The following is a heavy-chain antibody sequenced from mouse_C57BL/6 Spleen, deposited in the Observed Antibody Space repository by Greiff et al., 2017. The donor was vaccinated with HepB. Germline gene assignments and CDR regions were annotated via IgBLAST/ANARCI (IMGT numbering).Heavy chain of an antibody. J-gene: IGHJ4*01. V-gene: IGHV5-9*01. CDR2: ISGGGGNT. CDR3: ARRYGNYGGYAMDY. D-gene: IGHD2-10*02. Sequence: EVNLVESGGGLVKPGGSLKLSCAASGFTFSSYTMSWVRQTPEKRLEWVATISGGGGNTYYPDSVKGRFTISRDNAKNTLYLQMSSLRSEDTALYYCARRYGNYGGYAMDYWGQGTSVTVSS. CDR1: GFTFSSYT.